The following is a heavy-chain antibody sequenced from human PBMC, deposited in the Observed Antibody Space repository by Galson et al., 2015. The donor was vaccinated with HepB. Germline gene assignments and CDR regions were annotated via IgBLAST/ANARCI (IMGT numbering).Heavy chain of an antibody. D-gene: IGHD2-2*01. J-gene: IGHJ5*01. Sequence: PALVKPTPPLTLTCTFSGSSLSTSGVGVGWIRQPPGKALEWLALLYWNDDKRYSPSLESRLTLTKDTSKNQVVLTVTNMDPADTATYYCAHRCSSTSCQRGNWFDSWGQGTLVTVSS. CDR1: GSSLSTSGVG. CDR2: LYWNDDK. CDR3: AHRCSSTSCQRGNWFDS. V-gene: IGHV2-5*01.